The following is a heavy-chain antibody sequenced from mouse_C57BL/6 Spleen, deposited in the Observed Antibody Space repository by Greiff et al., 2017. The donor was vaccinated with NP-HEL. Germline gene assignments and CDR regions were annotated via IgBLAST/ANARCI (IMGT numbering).Heavy chain of an antibody. Sequence: VQLQQPGAELVKPGASVKLSCKASGYTFTSYWMHWVKQRPGQGLEWIGLIHPNSGSTNYNEKFKSKATLTVDKSSSTAYMQLSSLTSEDSAVYYCARSVTAQATEFDYWGQGTTLTVSS. CDR1: GYTFTSYW. D-gene: IGHD3-2*02. CDR3: ARSVTAQATEFDY. V-gene: IGHV1-64*01. CDR2: IHPNSGST. J-gene: IGHJ2*01.